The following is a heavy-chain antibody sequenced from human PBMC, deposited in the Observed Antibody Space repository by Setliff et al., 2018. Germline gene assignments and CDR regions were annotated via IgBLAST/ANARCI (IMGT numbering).Heavy chain of an antibody. CDR3: ARFAGSSWVDY. J-gene: IGHJ4*02. CDR1: GGSFSGYY. V-gene: IGHV4-34*01. CDR2: INHSGST. D-gene: IGHD6-13*01. Sequence: PSETLSLTCAVYGGSFSGYYLSWIRQPPGKGLEWIGEINHSGSTYYNPSLKSRVTISVDTYKNQFSLKLSSVTAADTAVYYCARFAGSSWVDYWGQGTLVTVSS.